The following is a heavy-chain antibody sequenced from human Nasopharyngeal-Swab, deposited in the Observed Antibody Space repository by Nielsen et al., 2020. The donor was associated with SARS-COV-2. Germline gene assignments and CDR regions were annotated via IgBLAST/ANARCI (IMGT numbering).Heavy chain of an antibody. J-gene: IGHJ4*02. D-gene: IGHD5-18*01. CDR1: GYTFTTLG. Sequence: ASVKVSCKASGYTFTTLGISWVQQAPGQGLEWMGWIRVDNGYTKYAQKFQDRVTLTRDTSTNTAYMELRSLGYDDTAVYYCARDRGLEGYAYGVLDYWGQGNLVTVSS. CDR3: ARDRGLEGYAYGVLDY. CDR2: IRVDNGYT. V-gene: IGHV1-18*01.